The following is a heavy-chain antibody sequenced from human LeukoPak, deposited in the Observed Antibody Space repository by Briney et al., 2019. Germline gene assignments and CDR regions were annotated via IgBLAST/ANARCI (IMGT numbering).Heavy chain of an antibody. CDR2: IYHSGST. D-gene: IGHD3-22*01. CDR1: GYSISIGYY. Sequence: SETLSLTCAVSGYSISIGYYWGWIRQPPGKGLEWIGSIYHSGSTYYNPSLKSRVTISVDTSKNQFSLKLSSVTAADTAVYYCARRDSQDDWFDPWGQGTLVTVSS. V-gene: IGHV4-38-2*01. CDR3: ARRDSQDDWFDP. J-gene: IGHJ5*02.